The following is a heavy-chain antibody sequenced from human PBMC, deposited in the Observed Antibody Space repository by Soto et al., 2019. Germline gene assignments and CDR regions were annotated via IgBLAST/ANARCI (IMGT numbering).Heavy chain of an antibody. Sequence: ASETLSLTCTVSGGSISSSSYYWGWIRQPPGKGLEWIGSIYYRGSTYYNPSLRSRVTISVDTSKNQFSLKLSSVTAADTAVYYCARHDWAKPFDYWGQGTLVTVSS. D-gene: IGHD3-9*01. CDR1: GGSISSSSYY. J-gene: IGHJ4*02. CDR2: IYYRGST. CDR3: ARHDWAKPFDY. V-gene: IGHV4-39*01.